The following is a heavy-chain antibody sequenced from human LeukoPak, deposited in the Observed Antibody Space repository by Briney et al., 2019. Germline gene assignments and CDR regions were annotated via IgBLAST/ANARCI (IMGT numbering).Heavy chain of an antibody. CDR3: ARELAQGGYYLGWFDP. D-gene: IGHD3-22*01. J-gene: IGHJ5*02. CDR2: INPNSGGT. Sequence: ASVKVSCKASGYTFTGYYMHWVRQAPGQGLEWMGWINPNSGGTNYAQKFQGRVTMTRDTSISTAYMELSSLRSEDTAVYYCARELAQGGYYLGWFDPWGQGTLVTVSS. CDR1: GYTFTGYY. V-gene: IGHV1-2*02.